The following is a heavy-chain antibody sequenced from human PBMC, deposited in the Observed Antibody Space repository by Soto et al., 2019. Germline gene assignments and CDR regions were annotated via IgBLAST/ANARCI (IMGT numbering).Heavy chain of an antibody. CDR3: VNIPVTHHYYYYMDV. Sequence: GGSLRLSCASSGFTFSSYAMSWVRQAPGKGLEWVSAISGSGGSTYYADSVKGRFTISRDKSKSTLYLQMNSLRAEDTAVYYCVNIPVTHHYYYYMDVWGKGTTVTVSS. D-gene: IGHD2-21*01. CDR2: ISGSGGST. CDR1: GFTFSSYA. J-gene: IGHJ6*03. V-gene: IGHV3-23*01.